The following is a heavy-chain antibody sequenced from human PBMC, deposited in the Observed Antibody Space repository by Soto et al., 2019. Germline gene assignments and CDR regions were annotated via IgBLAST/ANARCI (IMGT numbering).Heavy chain of an antibody. CDR3: ARYYYDSSGYLDY. Sequence: SQTLSLTCAISGDTVSSNRATWNWIRQSPSRGLEWLGRTYYRSKWYNDYAVSVKSRITINPDTSKNQFSLQLNSVTPEDTAVYYCARYYYDSSGYLDYWGQGTLVTVSS. D-gene: IGHD3-22*01. J-gene: IGHJ4*02. CDR2: TYYRSKWYN. CDR1: GDTVSSNRAT. V-gene: IGHV6-1*01.